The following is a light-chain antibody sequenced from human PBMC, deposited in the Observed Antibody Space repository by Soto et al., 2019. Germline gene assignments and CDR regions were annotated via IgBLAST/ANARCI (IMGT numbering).Light chain of an antibody. CDR2: DAS. CDR1: QSISSW. V-gene: IGKV1-5*01. J-gene: IGKJ1*01. Sequence: DIPMTQSPSTLSASVGDRVTITCRASQSISSWLAWYQQKPGKAPKLLIYDASSLESGVPSRFSGSGSGTEFTLTISSLQPDDFANYYCQQYNSYAWTFGQGTKVDIK. CDR3: QQYNSYAWT.